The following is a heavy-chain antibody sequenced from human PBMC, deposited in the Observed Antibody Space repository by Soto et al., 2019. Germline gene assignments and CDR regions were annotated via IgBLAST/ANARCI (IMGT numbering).Heavy chain of an antibody. Sequence: ASVKVSCKASGYTFTSYGISWVRQAPGQGLEWMGWISAYNGNTNYAQKLQGRVTMTTDTSTSTAYMELRSLRSDDTAVYYCARDPSLWGFGVGLLYYYGMDVWGQGTTVTVSS. CDR1: GYTFTSYG. D-gene: IGHD3-10*01. J-gene: IGHJ6*02. V-gene: IGHV1-18*01. CDR2: ISAYNGNT. CDR3: ARDPSLWGFGVGLLYYYGMDV.